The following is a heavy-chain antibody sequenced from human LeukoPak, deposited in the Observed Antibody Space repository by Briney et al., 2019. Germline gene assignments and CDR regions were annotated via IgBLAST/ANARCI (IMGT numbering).Heavy chain of an antibody. D-gene: IGHD4-17*01. Sequence: SETLSLTCTVSGGSISSYYWSWIRQPPGKGLEWIGYIYYSGSTYYNPSLKSRVTISVDTSKNQFSLKLSSVTAADTAVYYCARLTTVTSFDYWGQGTLVTVSS. CDR3: ARLTTVTSFDY. V-gene: IGHV4-59*12. J-gene: IGHJ4*02. CDR1: GGSISSYY. CDR2: IYYSGST.